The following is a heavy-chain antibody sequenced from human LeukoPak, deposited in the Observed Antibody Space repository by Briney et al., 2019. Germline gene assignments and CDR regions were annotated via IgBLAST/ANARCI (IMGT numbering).Heavy chain of an antibody. J-gene: IGHJ6*02. D-gene: IGHD2-21*01. Sequence: GGSLRLSCAASGFTFSSYAMSWVRQAPGKGLEWVSAISGSGGSTYYADPVKGRFTISRDNSKNTLYLQMNSLRAEDTAVYYCARDGDSLALYGMDVWGQGTPVTVSS. CDR1: GFTFSSYA. V-gene: IGHV3-23*01. CDR3: ARDGDSLALYGMDV. CDR2: ISGSGGST.